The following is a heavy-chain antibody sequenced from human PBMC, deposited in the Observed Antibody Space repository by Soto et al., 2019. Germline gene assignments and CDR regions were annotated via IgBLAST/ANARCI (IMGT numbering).Heavy chain of an antibody. CDR2: INHSGST. J-gene: IGHJ4*02. Sequence: QVQLQQWGAGLLKPSETLSLTCAVYGGSFSGYYWSWIRQPPGKGLEWIGEINHSGSTNYNPSLKRRVTTSVDTSKNHFSLKLSSVTAADTAVYYCARDIAVAGTSPGHFDYWGQGTLVTVSS. CDR3: ARDIAVAGTSPGHFDY. D-gene: IGHD6-19*01. CDR1: GGSFSGYY. V-gene: IGHV4-34*01.